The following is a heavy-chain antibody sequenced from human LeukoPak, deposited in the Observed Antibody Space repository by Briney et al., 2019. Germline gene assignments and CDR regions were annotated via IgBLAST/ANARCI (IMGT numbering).Heavy chain of an antibody. Sequence: GGSLRLSCAASGFTFSTAWMRWVRQAPGEGLEWVGQIRSKTDGGTTDYAVPVKGRFTISRDNSKNTLYLQMNSLKTEDTDLYYCIADLPGASTFAEFWGQGTLVTVSS. CDR1: GFTFSTAW. J-gene: IGHJ4*02. V-gene: IGHV3-15*01. CDR3: IADLPGASTFAEF. D-gene: IGHD2-2*01. CDR2: IRSKTDGGTT.